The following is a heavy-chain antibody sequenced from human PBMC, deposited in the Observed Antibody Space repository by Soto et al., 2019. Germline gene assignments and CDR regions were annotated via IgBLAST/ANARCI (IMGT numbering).Heavy chain of an antibody. Sequence: SETLSLTCTVSGGSISSYYWSWIRQPPGKGLEWIGYIYYSGSTNYNPSLKSRVTISVDTSKNQFSLKLSSVTAADTAVYFCARRWGPTFDFWGQGPLVTVSS. J-gene: IGHJ4*02. CDR1: GGSISSYY. V-gene: IGHV4-59*01. CDR3: ARRWGPTFDF. CDR2: IYYSGST. D-gene: IGHD1-26*01.